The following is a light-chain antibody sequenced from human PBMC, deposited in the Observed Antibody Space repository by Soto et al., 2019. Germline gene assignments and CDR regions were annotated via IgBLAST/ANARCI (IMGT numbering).Light chain of an antibody. CDR3: QQYNSYSTWT. V-gene: IGKV1-5*03. Sequence: DIQMTQSPSTVSASVGDRVTITCRASQNINTWLAWYQQKPGKAPKLLILKASSLESGVPSRFSGSGSGTEFTLTISSLQPDDLATYYCQQYNSYSTWTFGQGTKVDIK. J-gene: IGKJ1*01. CDR1: QNINTW. CDR2: KAS.